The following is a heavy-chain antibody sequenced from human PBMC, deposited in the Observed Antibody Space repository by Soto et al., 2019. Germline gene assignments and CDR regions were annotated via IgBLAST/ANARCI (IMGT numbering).Heavy chain of an antibody. CDR3: ARELLAARRYYYYYYGMDV. CDR2: ISSSGSTI. D-gene: IGHD6-6*01. Sequence: QVQLVESGGGLVKPGGSLRLSCAASGFTFSDYYMSWIRQAPGKGLEWVSYISSSGSTIYYADSVKGRFTISRDNAKNSLYLQMNSLRVEDTAVYYCARELLAARRYYYYYYGMDVWGQGTTVTVSS. CDR1: GFTFSDYY. V-gene: IGHV3-11*01. J-gene: IGHJ6*02.